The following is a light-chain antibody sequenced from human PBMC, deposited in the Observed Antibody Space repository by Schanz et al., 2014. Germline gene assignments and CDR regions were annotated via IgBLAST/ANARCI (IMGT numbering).Light chain of an antibody. J-gene: IGKJ2*01. Sequence: EIVLTQSPATLSVSPGERATLSCRASQSVSSHLVWYQQKFGQAPRLLIYGASIRATGIPARFSGSGSGTDFTLTISSLQPDDFATYYCQQYNSYPYTFGQGTKLEIK. CDR2: GAS. V-gene: IGKV3-15*01. CDR3: QQYNSYPYT. CDR1: QSVSSH.